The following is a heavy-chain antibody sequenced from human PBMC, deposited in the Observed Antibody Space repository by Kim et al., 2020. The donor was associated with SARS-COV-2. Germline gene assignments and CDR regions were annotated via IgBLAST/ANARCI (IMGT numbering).Heavy chain of an antibody. Sequence: GESLKISCKGSGYSFTSYWISWVRQMPGKGLEWMGRIDPSDSYTNYSPSFQGHVTISADKSNSTAYLQWSSLKASDTAMYYCARLDSEVVPAAMWDQGTLVTVSS. CDR3: ARLDSEVVPAAM. D-gene: IGHD2-2*01. CDR2: IDPSDSYT. J-gene: IGHJ4*02. CDR1: GYSFTSYW. V-gene: IGHV5-10-1*01.